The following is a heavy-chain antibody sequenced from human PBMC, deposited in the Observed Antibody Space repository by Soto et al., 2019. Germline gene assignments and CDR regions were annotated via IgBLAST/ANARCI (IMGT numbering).Heavy chain of an antibody. D-gene: IGHD1-26*01. Sequence: QVQLVESGGGVVQPGRSLRLSCAASGFTFNKYAMHWVRQAPGKGLEWVAVISYDGNKSYYADSVKGRFTISRDNSKNTLYVQMNSLTAEDTAVYYCARDDSGPEYCFDYWGQGTLVSVSS. CDR2: ISYDGNKS. CDR3: ARDDSGPEYCFDY. J-gene: IGHJ4*02. CDR1: GFTFNKYA. V-gene: IGHV3-30-3*01.